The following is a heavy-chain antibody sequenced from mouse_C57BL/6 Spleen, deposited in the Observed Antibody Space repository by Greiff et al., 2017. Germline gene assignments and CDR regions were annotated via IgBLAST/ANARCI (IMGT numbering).Heavy chain of an antibody. D-gene: IGHD1-1*01. CDR2: IHPNSGST. Sequence: QVQLKESGAELVKPGASVKLSCKASGYTFTSYWMHWVKQRPGQGLEWIGMIHPNSGSTNYNEKFKSKATLTVDKSSSTAYMQLSSLTSEDSAVYYCARGGTVVAPGYYAMDYWGQGTSVTVSS. CDR3: ARGGTVVAPGYYAMDY. CDR1: GYTFTSYW. V-gene: IGHV1-64*01. J-gene: IGHJ4*01.